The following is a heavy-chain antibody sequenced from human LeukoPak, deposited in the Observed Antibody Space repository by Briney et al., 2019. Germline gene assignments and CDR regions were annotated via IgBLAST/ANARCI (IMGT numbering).Heavy chain of an antibody. Sequence: SEALSLPFTVSGGSISSYYWSWVRQPPGKGLEWIGCIYYSGSTNYNPSHKSRVTISVDTSKNQFSLKLSSVTAADTAVYYCARGLPYYYDSSAGFDYWGQGTLVTVSS. D-gene: IGHD3-22*01. V-gene: IGHV4-59*01. J-gene: IGHJ4*02. CDR3: ARGLPYYYDSSAGFDY. CDR2: IYYSGST. CDR1: GGSISSYY.